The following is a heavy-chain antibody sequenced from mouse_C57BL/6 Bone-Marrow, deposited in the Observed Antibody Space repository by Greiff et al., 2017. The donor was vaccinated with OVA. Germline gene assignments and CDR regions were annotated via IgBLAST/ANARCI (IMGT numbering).Heavy chain of an antibody. V-gene: IGHV1-42*01. D-gene: IGHD1-1*01. CDR1: GYSFTGYY. Sequence: VQLQQSGPELVKPGASVKISCKASGYSFTGYYMNWVKQSPEKSLEWIGEINPSTGGTTYNQKFKAKATLTVDKSSSTAYMQLKSLTSEDSAVYYCARGRYYGSSPYFDYWGQGTTLTVSS. J-gene: IGHJ2*01. CDR3: ARGRYYGSSPYFDY. CDR2: INPSTGGT.